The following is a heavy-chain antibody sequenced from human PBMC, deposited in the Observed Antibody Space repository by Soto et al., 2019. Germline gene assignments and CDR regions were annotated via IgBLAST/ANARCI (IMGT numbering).Heavy chain of an antibody. V-gene: IGHV4-30-4*01. J-gene: IGHJ5*02. CDR2: IYYSGSA. CDR3: ARAENRESLRQNWFDP. Sequence: PSETLSLTCTVSGGSISSGDYYWSWIRQPPGKGLEWIGYIYYSGSAYYNPSLKSRVTISVDTSKNQFSLKLSSVTAADTAVYYCARAENRESLRQNWFDPWGQGTLVTVSS. CDR1: GGSISSGDYY. D-gene: IGHD2-15*01.